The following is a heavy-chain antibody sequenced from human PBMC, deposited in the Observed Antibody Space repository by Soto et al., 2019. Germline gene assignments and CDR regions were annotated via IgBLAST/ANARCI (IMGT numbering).Heavy chain of an antibody. V-gene: IGHV4-30-4*01. CDR1: VDSIARGNYT. CDR2: IYYSGNT. J-gene: IGHJ4*02. Sequence: QVQLRGRAPGLLNPHRTRSFPGPVLVDSIARGNYTWGGFRRPQGKGRGGIGCIYYSGNTYYNPSLKRRFSISVDTSKNQFSLQLSSVTVADTAVYYCARDFKRYSSPPGPLEYWGLGTLVTVSS. CDR3: ARDFKRYSSPPGPLEY. D-gene: IGHD6-13*01.